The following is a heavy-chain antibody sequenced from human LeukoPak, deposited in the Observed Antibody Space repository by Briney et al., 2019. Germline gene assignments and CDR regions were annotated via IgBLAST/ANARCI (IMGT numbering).Heavy chain of an antibody. J-gene: IGHJ6*02. CDR1: GDSVSSNSGA. CDR2: TYYRSKWHN. V-gene: IGHV6-1*01. Sequence: SQTLSLTCAISGDSVSSNSGAWNWIRQSPSRGLEWLGRTYYRSKWHNDYAISVKSQIIINSDTSKNQFSLQLNSVTPEDTAVYYCTRDVGPYYGMDVWGQGTTVTVSS. D-gene: IGHD3-10*01. CDR3: TRDVGPYYGMDV.